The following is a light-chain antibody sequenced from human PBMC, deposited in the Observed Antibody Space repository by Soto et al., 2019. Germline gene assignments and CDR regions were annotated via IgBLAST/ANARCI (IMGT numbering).Light chain of an antibody. CDR2: GAS. V-gene: IGKV3-20*01. J-gene: IGKJ1*01. CDR1: QSVSSSY. Sequence: EIVLTQSPGTLSLSPGERATLSCRASQSVSSSYLAWYQQKPGQAPRLLIYGASSRATGIPDRFSGSGSGTDFSLTISRLELEDFAVYYCQQDGSSPPWTFGQGTKVEIK. CDR3: QQDGSSPPWT.